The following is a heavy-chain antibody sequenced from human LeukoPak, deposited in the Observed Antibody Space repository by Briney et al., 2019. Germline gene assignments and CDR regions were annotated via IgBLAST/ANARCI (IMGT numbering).Heavy chain of an antibody. CDR1: GFTFSSYA. J-gene: IGHJ6*02. V-gene: IGHV3-23*01. Sequence: RGSLRLSCAASGFTFSSYAMSWVRQAPGKGLEWVSAISGSGGSTYYADSVKGRFTISRDNSKNTLYLQMNSLRAEDTAVYYCASSGDSGWYYDYYYGMDVWGQGTTVTVSS. CDR3: ASSGDSGWYYDYYYGMDV. D-gene: IGHD6-19*01. CDR2: ISGSGGST.